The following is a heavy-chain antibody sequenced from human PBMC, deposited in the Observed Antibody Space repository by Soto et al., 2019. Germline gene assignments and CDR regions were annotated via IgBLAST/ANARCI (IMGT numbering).Heavy chain of an antibody. CDR1: GFTFSSYA. J-gene: IGHJ4*02. D-gene: IGHD3-10*01. CDR3: ARDSGGSGSYPTY. V-gene: IGHV3-30-3*01. CDR2: ISYDGSNK. Sequence: GGSLRLSCAASGFTFSSYAMHWVRQAPGKGLEWVAVISYDGSNKYYADSVKGRFTISRDNSKNTLYLQMNSLRAEDTAVYDCARDSGGSGSYPTYWGQGTLVTVSS.